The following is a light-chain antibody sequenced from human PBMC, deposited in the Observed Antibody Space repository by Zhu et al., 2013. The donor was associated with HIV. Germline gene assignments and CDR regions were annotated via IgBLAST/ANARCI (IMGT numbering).Light chain of an antibody. J-gene: IGKJ2*02. CDR2: AAS. V-gene: IGKV1-9*01. CDR3: QQYDSYPWT. CDR1: QGISSY. Sequence: DIQLTQSPSFLSASVGDRVTITCWASQGISSYLAWYQQKPGKAPKLLIYAASTLQSGVPSRFSGSGSGTEFTLTISSLQPDDFATYFCQQYDSYPWTFGRGPSWRS.